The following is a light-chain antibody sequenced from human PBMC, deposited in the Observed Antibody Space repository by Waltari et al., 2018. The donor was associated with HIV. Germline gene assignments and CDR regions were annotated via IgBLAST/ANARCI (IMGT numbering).Light chain of an antibody. J-gene: IGLJ1*01. Sequence: QSALTQPASVSGSPGQSITISCTGTSSDVGGYNSVSWYQLHPGTAPKLMIYAVSNRPSGVSHRFSGSKSDNTASLTISGLQAEDEADYYCSSYTSTSTVYVFGTGTEVTVL. CDR3: SSYTSTSTVYV. CDR1: SSDVGGYNS. CDR2: AVS. V-gene: IGLV2-14*03.